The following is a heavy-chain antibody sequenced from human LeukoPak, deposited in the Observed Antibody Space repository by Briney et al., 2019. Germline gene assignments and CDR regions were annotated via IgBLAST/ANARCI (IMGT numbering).Heavy chain of an antibody. Sequence: GESLKISCKGSGYSFITYWIGWVRQMPGKGLEWMGIIYPRDSDTRYSPSFQGQVTFSADKSISTAYLQWSSLKASDTAIYYCARRVGGGYNLFDYWGQGTLVTVSS. J-gene: IGHJ4*02. V-gene: IGHV5-51*01. CDR2: IYPRDSDT. CDR3: ARRVGGGYNLFDY. CDR1: GYSFITYW. D-gene: IGHD5-24*01.